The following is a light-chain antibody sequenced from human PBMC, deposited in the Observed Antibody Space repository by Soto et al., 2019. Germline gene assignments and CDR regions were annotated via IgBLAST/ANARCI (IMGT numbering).Light chain of an antibody. CDR2: WAS. J-gene: IGKJ1*01. CDR1: QSLLYSSNNKNY. V-gene: IGKV4-1*01. CDR3: QQYYSTPQT. Sequence: DIVMTQSPDSLAVSLGERATINCKSSQSLLYSSNNKNYLAWYQQKPGQPPNLLIYWASTRESGVPDRFSGGGSGTDFTLTISSLQAEDVAVYYCQQYYSTPQTFGQGTKVEIK.